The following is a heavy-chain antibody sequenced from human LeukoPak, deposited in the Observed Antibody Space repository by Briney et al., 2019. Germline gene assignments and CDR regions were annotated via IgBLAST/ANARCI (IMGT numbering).Heavy chain of an antibody. CDR3: ARVTRGGYDGYFDY. V-gene: IGHV3-21*01. J-gene: IGHJ4*02. Sequence: GGSLRLSCAASGFTFGSYEMNWVRQAPGKGLEWVSFISTSSSYIYYADSLKGRFTISRDNAKKSLYLQINSLRAEDTAVYYCARVTRGGYDGYFDYWGQGTLVTVSS. CDR1: GFTFGSYE. D-gene: IGHD5-12*01. CDR2: ISTSSSYI.